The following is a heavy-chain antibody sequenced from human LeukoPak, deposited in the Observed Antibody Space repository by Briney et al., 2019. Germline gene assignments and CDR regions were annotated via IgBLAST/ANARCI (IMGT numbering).Heavy chain of an antibody. Sequence: PGRSLRLSCAASGLTFSSYGMHCVRQAPGKGLEWVAVIWYDGSNKYYADSVKGRFTISRDNPKNTLYLQMNSLRAEDTAVYYCARNYYGSGTSDYFDYWGQGTLVTVSS. D-gene: IGHD3-10*01. CDR2: IWYDGSNK. CDR3: ARNYYGSGTSDYFDY. CDR1: GLTFSSYG. J-gene: IGHJ4*02. V-gene: IGHV3-33*01.